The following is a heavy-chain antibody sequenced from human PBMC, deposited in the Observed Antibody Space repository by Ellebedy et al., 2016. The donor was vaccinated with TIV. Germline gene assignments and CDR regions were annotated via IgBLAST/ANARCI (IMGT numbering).Heavy chain of an antibody. CDR2: INPSGAYT. CDR3: ARDGRRDYYGSGRPPPNWFDP. V-gene: IGHV1-46*01. J-gene: IGHJ5*02. Sequence: AASVKVSCKASGYTFTTYYIHWVRQAPGQGLEWMGTINPSGAYTTYAQKFQGRVTMTRDTSTSTVYMELSSLRSEDTAVYYCARDGRRDYYGSGRPPPNWFDPWGQGTLVTVSS. CDR1: GYTFTTYY. D-gene: IGHD3-10*01.